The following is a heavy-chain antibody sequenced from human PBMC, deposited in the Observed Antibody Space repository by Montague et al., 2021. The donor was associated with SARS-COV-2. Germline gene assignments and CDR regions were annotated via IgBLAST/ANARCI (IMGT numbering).Heavy chain of an antibody. CDR1: GDSVSSNSAA. V-gene: IGHV6-1*01. Sequence: CAISGDSVSSNSAAWNWIRQSPSRGLEWLGRTYYRSKWYNDYAVSVKSRITINPDTSKNQFSLQLNSVTPEDTAVYYCASGRMVPYSSSWTTLYYYYGMDGWGQGTTVTVSS. D-gene: IGHD6-13*01. J-gene: IGHJ6*02. CDR3: ASGRMVPYSSSWTTLYYYYGMDG. CDR2: TYYRSKWYN.